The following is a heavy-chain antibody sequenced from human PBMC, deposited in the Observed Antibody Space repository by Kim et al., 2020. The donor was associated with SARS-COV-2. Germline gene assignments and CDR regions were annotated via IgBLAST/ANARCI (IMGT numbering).Heavy chain of an antibody. CDR3: AREWQLVLDN. V-gene: IGHV1-69*01. D-gene: IGHD6-6*01. J-gene: IGHJ4*02. CDR2: GTV. Sequence: GTVNYAPKCQGRMTITADESTNTDYMELSSLKSDDTAVYYCAREWQLVLDNWGQGSLVTVSS.